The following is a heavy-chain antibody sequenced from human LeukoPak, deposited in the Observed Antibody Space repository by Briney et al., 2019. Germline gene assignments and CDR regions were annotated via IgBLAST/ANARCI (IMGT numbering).Heavy chain of an antibody. Sequence: ASVKVSCKASGYTFTSYGISWVRQAPGQGLEWMGIINPSGGSTSYAQKFQGRVTMTRDTSTSTVYVELSSLRSEDTAVYYCARDVREAAAGTNPLHYWGQGTLVTVSS. V-gene: IGHV1-46*01. CDR3: ARDVREAAAGTNPLHY. CDR2: INPSGGST. CDR1: GYTFTSYG. D-gene: IGHD6-13*01. J-gene: IGHJ4*02.